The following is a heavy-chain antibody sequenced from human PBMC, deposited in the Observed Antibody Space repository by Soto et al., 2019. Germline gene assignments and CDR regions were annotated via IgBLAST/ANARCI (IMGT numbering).Heavy chain of an antibody. CDR3: ARLSIDYGSGSYSGWFDP. V-gene: IGHV4-31*03. J-gene: IGHJ5*02. D-gene: IGHD3-10*01. CDR2: IYYSGST. CDR1: GGSISRGGYY. Sequence: SETLSLTCTVSGGSISRGGYYWSWIRQQPGKGMEWIGYIYYSGSTYYNPSLKSRVTISVDTSKNQFSLKLSSVTAADTAVYYCARLSIDYGSGSYSGWFDPCGQGTLVTVSS.